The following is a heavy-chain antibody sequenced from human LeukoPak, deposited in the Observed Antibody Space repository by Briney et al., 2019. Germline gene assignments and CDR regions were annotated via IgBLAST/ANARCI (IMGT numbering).Heavy chain of an antibody. J-gene: IGHJ4*02. D-gene: IGHD1-26*01. CDR2: IEKKTEGGTT. V-gene: IGHV3-15*04. CDR3: TTAVGGTEDFDY. Sequence: GGSLRLSCAASGFTFRNAWMSWVRQAPGKGLEWVGRIEKKTEGGTTDYAAPVKGRFTISRDDSKNTLYLQMNSLKTEDTAVYYCTTAVGGTEDFDYWGQGTLVTVSS. CDR1: GFTFRNAW.